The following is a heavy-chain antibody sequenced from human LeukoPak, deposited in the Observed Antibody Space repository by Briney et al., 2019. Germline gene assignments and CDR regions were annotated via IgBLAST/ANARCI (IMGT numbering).Heavy chain of an antibody. Sequence: GTSVKLSCKASGFTFTSSAVQWVRQARGQRLEWIGWIVVGSGNTNYAQKFQERVTITRDMSTSTAYMELSSLRSEDTAVYYCAAGYSGSYYPSFDYWGQGTLVTVSS. V-gene: IGHV1-58*01. D-gene: IGHD3-10*01. CDR2: IVVGSGNT. CDR3: AAGYSGSYYPSFDY. CDR1: GFTFTSSA. J-gene: IGHJ4*02.